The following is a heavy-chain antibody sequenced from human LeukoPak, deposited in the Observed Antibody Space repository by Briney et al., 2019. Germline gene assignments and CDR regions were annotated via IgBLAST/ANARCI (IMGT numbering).Heavy chain of an antibody. CDR1: GGSIGRYY. CDR2: IYTTGRT. D-gene: IGHD2-8*02. V-gene: IGHV4-4*09. CDR3: AKILGSGVWYGFDI. Sequence: PSETLSLTCTVSGGSIGRYYWSWIRQPPGKGLEWIGYIYTTGRTNYNPSLKSRVTISVDTSKNQFSLKLSSVTAADTAVYYCAKILGSGVWYGFDIWGQGTMVTVSS. J-gene: IGHJ3*02.